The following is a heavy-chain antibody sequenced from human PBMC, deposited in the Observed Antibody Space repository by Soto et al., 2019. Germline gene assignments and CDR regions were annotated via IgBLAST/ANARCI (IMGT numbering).Heavy chain of an antibody. CDR3: ARVRDPHLDHYGLDV. CDR2: LIPIYDAP. CDR1: GFTFNVFG. Sequence: ASVKVSCKTSGFTFNVFGIHWVRQPPGQGLEWVGGLIPIYDAPYYAPKFQGRVTITADKSTTTVHLELSSLTSDDTAVYFCARVRDPHLDHYGLDVWGQGTTVTVSS. V-gene: IGHV1-69*06. J-gene: IGHJ6*02.